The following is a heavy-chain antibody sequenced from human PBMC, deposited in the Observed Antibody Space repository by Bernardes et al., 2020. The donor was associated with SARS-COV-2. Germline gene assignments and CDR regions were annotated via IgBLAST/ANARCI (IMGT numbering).Heavy chain of an antibody. D-gene: IGHD3-10*01. CDR1: GGSISRYY. CDR3: AARRYGSESNPTYNWFDP. J-gene: IGHJ5*02. V-gene: IGHV4-59*01. Sequence: SETLSLTCTVSGGSISRYYWSWIRQPPGKGLEWIGHIYYSGNTNYNPSLKSRVTISVDTSKKQFSLKLNSVTAADTAVYYCAARRYGSESNPTYNWFDPWGQGTLVAVSS. CDR2: IYYSGNT.